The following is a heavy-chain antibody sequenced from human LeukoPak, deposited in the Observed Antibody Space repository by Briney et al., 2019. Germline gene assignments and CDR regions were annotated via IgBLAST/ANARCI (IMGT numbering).Heavy chain of an antibody. D-gene: IGHD3-16*02. CDR1: GGTFSTFA. J-gene: IGHJ4*02. CDR2: IIPMFAAA. V-gene: IGHV1-69*13. Sequence: GASVKVSCKASGGTFSTFAISWVRQAPGQGLEWMAGIIPMFAAANYPQKFQGRLTIIADESTSSAHMELTSLRAEDTAIYYCALPSVIGTSTYSFDYWGQGTLVTVSS. CDR3: ALPSVIGTSTYSFDY.